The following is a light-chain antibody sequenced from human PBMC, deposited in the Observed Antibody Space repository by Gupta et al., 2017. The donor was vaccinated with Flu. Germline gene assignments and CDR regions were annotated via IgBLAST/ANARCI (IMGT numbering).Light chain of an antibody. CDR1: SSDVGGYNY. V-gene: IGLV2-14*01. Sequence: ALTQPASVSGSPVQSITISCTGTSSDVGGYNYVSWYQQHPGKAPKLMIYEVSNRPSGVSNRFSGSKSGNTASLTISGLQEEDEADYYCSSDTSSSPYVFGTGTKGTVL. J-gene: IGLJ1*01. CDR2: EVS. CDR3: SSDTSSSPYV.